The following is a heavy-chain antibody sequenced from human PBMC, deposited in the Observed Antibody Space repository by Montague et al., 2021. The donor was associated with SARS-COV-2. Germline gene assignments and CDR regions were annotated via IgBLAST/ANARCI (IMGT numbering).Heavy chain of an antibody. D-gene: IGHD3-22*01. CDR3: AREVRYYYDSSGPGAFDI. Sequence: SETLSLTCTVSGGSISSSSYYWGWIRRPPGKGLEWIGSIYYSGSTYYNPSLKSRVTISVDTSKNQFSLKLSSVTAADTAVYYCAREVRYYYDSSGPGAFDIWGQGTMVTVSS. CDR1: GGSISSSSYY. V-gene: IGHV4-39*02. CDR2: IYYSGST. J-gene: IGHJ3*02.